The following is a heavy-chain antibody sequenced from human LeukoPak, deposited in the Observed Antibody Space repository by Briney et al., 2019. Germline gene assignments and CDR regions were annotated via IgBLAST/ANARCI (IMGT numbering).Heavy chain of an antibody. D-gene: IGHD5-18*01. V-gene: IGHV4-59*01. Sequence: PSETLSLTCTVSGGSISSYYWSWIRQPPGKGLEWTGYIYYSGSTNYNPSLKSRVTISVDTSKNQFSLKLSSVTAADTAVYYCARVPVDTAMVSRYFDYWGQGTLVTVSS. CDR3: ARVPVDTAMVSRYFDY. CDR2: IYYSGST. CDR1: GGSISSYY. J-gene: IGHJ4*02.